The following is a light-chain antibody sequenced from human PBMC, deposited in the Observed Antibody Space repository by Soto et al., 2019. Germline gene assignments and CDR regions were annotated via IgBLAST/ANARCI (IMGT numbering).Light chain of an antibody. CDR3: CSYAGSSTVV. J-gene: IGLJ2*01. V-gene: IGLV2-23*02. Sequence: QSALTQPASVSGSPGQSITISCSGTSSDVGSYNLVSWYQQHPGKAPKLIIYEVSKWPSGVSNRFSGSKSGNTASLTISRLQAEDEADYYCCSYAGSSTVVFGGGTKQTVL. CDR1: SSDVGSYNL. CDR2: EVS.